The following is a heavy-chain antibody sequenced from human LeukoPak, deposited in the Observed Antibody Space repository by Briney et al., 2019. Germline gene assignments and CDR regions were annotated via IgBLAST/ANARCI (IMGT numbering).Heavy chain of an antibody. CDR2: TNPNSGNT. CDR1: GYTFTSYD. J-gene: IGHJ6*02. CDR3: ARDGSSWYYYYYGMDV. D-gene: IGHD6-13*01. V-gene: IGHV1-8*01. Sequence: ASVKVSCKASGYTFTSYDINWVRPATGQGLEWMGWTNPNSGNTGYAQKFQGRVTMTRNTSISTAYMELSSLRSEDTAVYYCARDGSSWYYYYYGMDVWGQGTTVTVSS.